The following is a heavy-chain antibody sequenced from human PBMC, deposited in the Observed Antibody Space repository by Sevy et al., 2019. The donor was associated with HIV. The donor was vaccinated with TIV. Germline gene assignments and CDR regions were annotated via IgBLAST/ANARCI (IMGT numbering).Heavy chain of an antibody. J-gene: IGHJ4*02. CDR3: VKEVGGYSDSDD. CDR2: ISGSALRK. CDR1: GFTFSNYA. Sequence: GGSLRLSCAASGFTFSNYAMSWVRQTPGKGLEWVSAISGSALRKYYTDSVKGRFTISRDNSKNMLFLQMNSLRAEDAAVYCGVKEVGGYSDSDDWGQGTLVTVSS. D-gene: IGHD5-18*01. V-gene: IGHV3-23*01.